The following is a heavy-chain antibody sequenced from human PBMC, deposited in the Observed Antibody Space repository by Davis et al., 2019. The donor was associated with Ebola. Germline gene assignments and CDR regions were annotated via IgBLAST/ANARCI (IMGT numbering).Heavy chain of an antibody. CDR2: ISSSSSSI. J-gene: IGHJ6*02. V-gene: IGHV3-48*02. D-gene: IGHD5-18*01. CDR1: GITFSSYS. Sequence: GGSLRLSCAASGITFSSYSMNWVRQAPGKGLEWVSYISSSSSSIYYADSVKGRFTISRDNAKNSLCLQMNSLRDEDTAMYYCARGYSYGNYYYYGMDVWGQGTTVTVSS. CDR3: ARGYSYGNYYYYGMDV.